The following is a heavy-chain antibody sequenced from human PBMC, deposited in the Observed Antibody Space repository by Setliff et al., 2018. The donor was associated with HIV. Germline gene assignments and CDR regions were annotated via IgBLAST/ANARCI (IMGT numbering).Heavy chain of an antibody. CDR1: GYTFTSYA. D-gene: IGHD3-22*01. CDR3: ARENYFDSSGYYPLDY. J-gene: IGHJ4*02. Sequence: ASVKVSCKASGYTFTSYAMHWVRQAPGQRLEWMGWINAGNGNTKYSQKFQGRVAITRDTSASTAYMELSRLRSEDTAVYYCARENYFDSSGYYPLDYWGQGTLVTVSS. CDR2: INAGNGNT. V-gene: IGHV1-3*01.